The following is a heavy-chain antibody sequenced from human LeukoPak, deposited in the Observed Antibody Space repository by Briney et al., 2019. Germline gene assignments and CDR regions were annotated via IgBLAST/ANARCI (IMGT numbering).Heavy chain of an antibody. CDR3: ARDLTLMGSGPHFDP. Sequence: GGSLRLSCAASGFTVSSNYMSWVRQAPGKGLEWVSVIYSGGSTYYADSVKGRFTISRDNSKNTLYLQMNSLRAEDTAVYYCARDLTLMGSGPHFDPWGQGTLVTVSS. CDR2: IYSGGST. CDR1: GFTVSSNY. J-gene: IGHJ5*02. V-gene: IGHV3-66*01. D-gene: IGHD3-3*01.